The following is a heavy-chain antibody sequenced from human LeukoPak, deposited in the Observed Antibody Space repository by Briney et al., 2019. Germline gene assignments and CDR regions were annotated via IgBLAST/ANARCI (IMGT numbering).Heavy chain of an antibody. J-gene: IGHJ3*02. D-gene: IGHD4-17*01. CDR3: ARGVTTLSAFDI. V-gene: IGHV3-30-3*01. CDR2: ISYDGSNK. Sequence: MHWVRQAXGXXLEWVAVISYDGSNKYYADSVKGRFTISRDNSKNTLYLQMNSLRAEDTAVYYCARGVTTLSAFDIWGQGTMVTVSS.